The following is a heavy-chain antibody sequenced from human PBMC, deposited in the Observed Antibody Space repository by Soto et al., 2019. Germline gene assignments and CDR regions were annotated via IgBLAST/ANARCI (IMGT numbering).Heavy chain of an antibody. D-gene: IGHD4-17*01. CDR3: AGGNDYGDYLDAFDI. J-gene: IGHJ3*02. CDR1: GGSISSGGYY. Sequence: QVQLQESGPGLVKPSQTLSLTCTVSGGSISSGGYYWSWIRQHPGKGLEWIGYIYYSGSTYYNPSLKSRVTRSVDTSKNQFSLKLSSVTAADTAVYYCAGGNDYGDYLDAFDIWGQGTMVTVSS. CDR2: IYYSGST. V-gene: IGHV4-31*03.